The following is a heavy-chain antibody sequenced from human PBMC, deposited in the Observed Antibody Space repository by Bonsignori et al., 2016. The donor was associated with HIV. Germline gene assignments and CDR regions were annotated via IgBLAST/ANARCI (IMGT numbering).Heavy chain of an antibody. D-gene: IGHD5-24*01. CDR3: ARSSGRDGYKDVGHFDY. V-gene: IGHV3-30*02. CDR2: IRYDGSNK. J-gene: IGHJ4*02. Sequence: GGSLRLSCAASGFTFSSYGMHWVRQAPGKGLEWVAFIRYDGSNKYYADSVKGRFTISRDNSKNTLYLQMNSLRAEDTAVYYCARSSGRDGYKDVGHFDYWGQGTLVTVSS. CDR1: GFTFSSYG.